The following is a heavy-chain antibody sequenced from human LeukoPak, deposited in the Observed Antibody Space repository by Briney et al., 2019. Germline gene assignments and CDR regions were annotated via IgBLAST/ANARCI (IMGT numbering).Heavy chain of an antibody. Sequence: PGGSLRLSCAASGFTFSNYVMGWVRQDPGKGLQWVSIINGSGSFTSYADSVKGRLTISRDNSKNTLYVQMNSLRAEDTAVYYCAKGHYYGSGSLDYWGQGTLVTVSS. J-gene: IGHJ4*02. D-gene: IGHD3-10*01. CDR1: GFTFSNYV. CDR2: INGSGSFT. V-gene: IGHV3-23*05. CDR3: AKGHYYGSGSLDY.